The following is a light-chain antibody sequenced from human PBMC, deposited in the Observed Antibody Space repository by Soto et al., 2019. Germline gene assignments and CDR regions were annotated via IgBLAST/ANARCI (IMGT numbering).Light chain of an antibody. Sequence: QSVLTQPPSASGSPGQSVTISCTGTSSDVGGYNYVSWYQQHPGKAQKLMIYEVSKRPSGVPDRFSGSKSGNTASLTVFGFQAEDEADYYCSSYAGSNNPYVFGTGTKVTVL. CDR3: SSYAGSNNPYV. CDR1: SSDVGGYNY. CDR2: EVS. J-gene: IGLJ1*01. V-gene: IGLV2-8*01.